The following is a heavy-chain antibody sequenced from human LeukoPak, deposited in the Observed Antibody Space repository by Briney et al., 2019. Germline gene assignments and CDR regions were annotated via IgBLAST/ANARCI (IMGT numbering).Heavy chain of an antibody. CDR2: ISGSGSTR. J-gene: IGHJ4*02. D-gene: IGHD6-13*01. Sequence: PGGSLRLSCAASGFTFSDYYMTWIRQAPGKGLECVSYISGSGSTRSYADSVKGRFTISRDNAKNSVYLQMNYLRAEDTAVYYCAKRNPSSWYYFDYWGQGTLVTVSS. V-gene: IGHV3-11*04. CDR1: GFTFSDYY. CDR3: AKRNPSSWYYFDY.